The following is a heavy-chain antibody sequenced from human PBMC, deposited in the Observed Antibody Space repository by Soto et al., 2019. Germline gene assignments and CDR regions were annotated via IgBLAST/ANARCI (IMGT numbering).Heavy chain of an antibody. CDR1: GYSFTSYW. D-gene: IGHD5-12*01. Sequence: PGESLKISCKGSGYSFTSYWISWVRQMPGKGLEWMGRIDPSDSYTNYSPSFQGHVTISADKSISTAYLQWSSLKASDTAMYYCASANPKEMATIPAPSGMDVWGQGTTVTVSS. J-gene: IGHJ6*02. V-gene: IGHV5-10-1*01. CDR2: IDPSDSYT. CDR3: ASANPKEMATIPAPSGMDV.